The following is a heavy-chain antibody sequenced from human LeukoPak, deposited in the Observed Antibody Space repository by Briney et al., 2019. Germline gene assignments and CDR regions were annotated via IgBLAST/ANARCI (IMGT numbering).Heavy chain of an antibody. J-gene: IGHJ4*02. CDR2: IYYSGST. CDR1: GGSISSYY. V-gene: IGHV4-59*01. Sequence: PSETLSLTCTVSGGSISSYYWSWIRQPPGKGLEWIGYIYYSGSTNYNPSLKSRVTISVDTSKNQFSLKLSSVTAADTAVYYCARGTQEYDSSGYYYDYWGQGTLVTVSS. D-gene: IGHD3-22*01. CDR3: ARGTQEYDSSGYYYDY.